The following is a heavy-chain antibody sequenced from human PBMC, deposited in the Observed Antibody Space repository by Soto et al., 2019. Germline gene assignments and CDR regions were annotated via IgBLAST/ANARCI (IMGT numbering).Heavy chain of an antibody. CDR3: ASGPLVAANAGYYYYGMDV. CDR1: GYTFTGYY. V-gene: IGHV1-2*04. Sequence: ASVKVSCXASGYTFTGYYMHWVRQAPGQGLEWMGWINPNSGGTNYAQKFQGWVTMTRDTSISTAYMELSRLRSDDTAVYYCASGPLVAANAGYYYYGMDVWGQGTTVTVSS. CDR2: INPNSGGT. J-gene: IGHJ6*02. D-gene: IGHD2-15*01.